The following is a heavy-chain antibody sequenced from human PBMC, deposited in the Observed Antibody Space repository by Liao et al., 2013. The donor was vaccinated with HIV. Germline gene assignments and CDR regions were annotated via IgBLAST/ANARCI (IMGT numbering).Heavy chain of an antibody. Sequence: QVQLQESGPGLVKPSETLSLTCTVSGGSISSYYWSWIRQPAGKGLEWIGRIYTSGSTNYNPSLKSRVTMSVDTSKNQFSLKLSSVTAADTAVYYCARDPGLGWSGYYITGIGDYYYYMDVWGKGTTVTVSS. CDR1: GGSISSYY. J-gene: IGHJ6*03. CDR2: IYTSGST. D-gene: IGHD3-3*01. CDR3: ARDPGLGWSGYYITGIGDYYYYMDV. V-gene: IGHV4-4*07.